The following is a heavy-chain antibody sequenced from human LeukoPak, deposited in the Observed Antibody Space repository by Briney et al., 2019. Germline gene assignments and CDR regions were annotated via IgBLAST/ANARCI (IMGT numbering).Heavy chain of an antibody. Sequence: SVTLSLTCTVSGGSISSYYWSWIRQPPGKGLEWIGYIYYSGSTNYNPSLKSRVTISVDTSKNQFSLKLSSVTAADTAVYYCARVLVGATDWFDPWGQGTLVTVSS. V-gene: IGHV4-59*01. CDR2: IYYSGST. D-gene: IGHD1-26*01. CDR1: GGSISSYY. J-gene: IGHJ5*02. CDR3: ARVLVGATDWFDP.